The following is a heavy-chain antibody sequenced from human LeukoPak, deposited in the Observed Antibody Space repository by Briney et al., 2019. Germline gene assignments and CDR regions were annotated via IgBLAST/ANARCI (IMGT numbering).Heavy chain of an antibody. D-gene: IGHD6-19*01. V-gene: IGHV1-2*02. CDR2: IDPNSGAA. CDR1: GYTFSGYY. CDR3: AGGEQWLVRY. J-gene: IGHJ4*02. Sequence: ASVKVSCKTLGYTFSGYYIHWVRQAPGQGLEWMGWIDPNSGAANCEKRFQGRVTMTRDISINTVYLEVRSDDTAVYYCAGGEQWLVRYWGQGTLVIVSS.